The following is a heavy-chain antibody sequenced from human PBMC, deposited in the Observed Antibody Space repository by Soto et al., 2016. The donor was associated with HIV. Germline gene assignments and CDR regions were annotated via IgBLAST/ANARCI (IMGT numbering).Heavy chain of an antibody. CDR3: ASRGGSSSRFDP. D-gene: IGHD1-26*01. J-gene: IGHJ5*02. V-gene: IGHV4-34*01. CDR2: INHSGST. Sequence: QVQLQQWGAGLLKPSETLSLTCAVYGGSFSGYYWSWIRQPPGKGLEWIGEINHSGSTNYNPSLKSRVTISVDTSKNQFSLKLSSVTAADTAVYYCASRGGSSSRFDPWGQGTLVTVSS. CDR1: GGSFSGYY.